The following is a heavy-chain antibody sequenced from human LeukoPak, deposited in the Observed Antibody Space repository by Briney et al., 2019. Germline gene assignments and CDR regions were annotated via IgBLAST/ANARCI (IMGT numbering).Heavy chain of an antibody. CDR2: INPSGGST. V-gene: IGHV1-46*03. CDR3: ARSPDPYGDYTTLFDY. J-gene: IGHJ4*02. CDR1: GYTFTGYY. Sequence: GASVKVSCKASGYTFTGYYMHWVRQAPGQGLEWMGIINPSGGSTSYAQKFQGRVTMTRDTSASTVYMELSSLRSEDTAVYYCARSPDPYGDYTTLFDYWGQGTLVTVSS. D-gene: IGHD4-17*01.